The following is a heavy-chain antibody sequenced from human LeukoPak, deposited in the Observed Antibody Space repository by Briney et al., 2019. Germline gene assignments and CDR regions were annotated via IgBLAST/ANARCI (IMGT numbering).Heavy chain of an antibody. CDR3: ARVIAAAGRNWFDP. D-gene: IGHD6-13*01. CDR1: GFTFSSYE. V-gene: IGHV3-48*03. J-gene: IGHJ5*02. CDR2: ISSSGSTI. Sequence: GGSLRLSCAASGFTFSSYEMNWVRQAPGKGLEWVSYISSSGSTIYHADSVKGRFTISRDNAKNSLYLQMNSLRAEDTAVYYCARVIAAAGRNWFDPWGQGTLVTVSS.